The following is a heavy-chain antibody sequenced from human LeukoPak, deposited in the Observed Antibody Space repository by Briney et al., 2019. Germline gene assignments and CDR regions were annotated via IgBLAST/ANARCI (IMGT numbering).Heavy chain of an antibody. CDR3: ARDPGLNIVVVVAATPSFDP. CDR2: INPNSGGT. Sequence: SVKVSCKASGYTFTGYYMHWVRQAPGQGLEWMGWINPNSGGTNYAQKFQGRVTMTRDTSISTAYMELSRLRSDDTAVYYCARDPGLNIVVVVAATPSFDPWGRGTLVTVSS. J-gene: IGHJ5*02. D-gene: IGHD2-15*01. CDR1: GYTFTGYY. V-gene: IGHV1-2*02.